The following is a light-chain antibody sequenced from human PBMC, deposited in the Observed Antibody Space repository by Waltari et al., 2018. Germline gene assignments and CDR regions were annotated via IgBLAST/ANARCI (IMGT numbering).Light chain of an antibody. V-gene: IGLV4-69*01. J-gene: IGLJ3*02. CDR2: VNSDGSH. CDR1: SGDRHNL. Sequence: LVLTQSPSSSASLGASVTLTCTLSSGDRHNLIRRHPQKPEKGPRYLMRVNSDGSHSKGDEIPDRFSGSSSGAERYLTISSLQSEDEADYFCQTGGHGTWVFGGGTKLTVL. CDR3: QTGGHGTWV.